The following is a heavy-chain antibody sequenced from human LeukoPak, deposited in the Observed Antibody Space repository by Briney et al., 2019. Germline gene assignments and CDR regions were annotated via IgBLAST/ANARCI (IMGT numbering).Heavy chain of an antibody. J-gene: IGHJ4*02. D-gene: IGHD3-10*01. CDR3: ARESITLIRGVIY. Sequence: TGGSLRLSCAASGFTFSSYAMSWVRQAPGKGLEWVSVIFSGGSTYYADSVKGRFTISRDNSKNTLYLQMNSLRAEDTAVYYCARESITLIRGVIYWGQGTLVTVSS. V-gene: IGHV3-53*01. CDR1: GFTFSSYA. CDR2: IFSGGST.